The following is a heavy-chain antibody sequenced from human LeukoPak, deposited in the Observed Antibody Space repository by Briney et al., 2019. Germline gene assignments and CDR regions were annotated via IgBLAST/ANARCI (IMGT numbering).Heavy chain of an antibody. CDR1: GFTFSGSA. V-gene: IGHV3-73*01. D-gene: IGHD4-17*01. Sequence: GGSLRLSCAASGFTFSGSAVHWVRQASGKGLEWVGRIRSKANSYATAYAASVKGRFTISRDDSKNTAYLQMNSLKTEDTAVYYCTRGDDYGDYLRLRSWGQGTLVTVSS. CDR2: IRSKANSYAT. J-gene: IGHJ4*02. CDR3: TRGDDYGDYLRLRS.